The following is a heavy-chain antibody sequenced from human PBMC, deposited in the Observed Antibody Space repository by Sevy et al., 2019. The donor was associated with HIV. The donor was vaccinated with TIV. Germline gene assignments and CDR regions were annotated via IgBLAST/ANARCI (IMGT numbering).Heavy chain of an antibody. Sequence: SETLSLTCAVSGYSISSGYYWGWIRQPPGKGLEWIGSIYHGGSTYYNPSLKSRVTISVDTSKNQFSLKLSSVTAADTAVYYCARGRYYDSSAYYYFDYWGQGTLVTVSS. CDR3: ARGRYYDSSAYYYFDY. CDR1: GYSISSGYY. D-gene: IGHD3-22*01. V-gene: IGHV4-38-2*01. CDR2: IYHGGST. J-gene: IGHJ4*02.